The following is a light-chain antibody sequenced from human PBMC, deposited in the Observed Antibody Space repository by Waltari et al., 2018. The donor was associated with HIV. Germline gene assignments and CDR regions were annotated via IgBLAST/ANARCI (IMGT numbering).Light chain of an antibody. J-gene: IGLJ1*01. CDR2: RND. Sequence: QSVLTQPPSASGTPGQRVTISCSGSNSNSGSYTVDWYQQFPGTAPKLPSYRNDLRPSGVPDRFSGSKSGTSASLAISGLQSEDEADYYCAAWDDSLNGYVFGSGTKVTVL. CDR3: AAWDDSLNGYV. CDR1: NSNSGSYT. V-gene: IGLV1-44*01.